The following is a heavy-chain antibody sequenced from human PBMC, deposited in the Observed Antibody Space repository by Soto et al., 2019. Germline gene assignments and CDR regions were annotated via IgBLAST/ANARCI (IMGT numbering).Heavy chain of an antibody. CDR1: GFAFDDYT. D-gene: IGHD3-22*01. Sequence: GGSLRLSCAASGFAFDDYTMHWFRQAPGKGLEWVSLISWDGGSTYYADSVKGRFTISRDNSKNSLYLQMNSLRTEDTALYYCAKTYDYYDSSGYLDYWGQGTLVTVSS. CDR2: ISWDGGST. V-gene: IGHV3-43*01. CDR3: AKTYDYYDSSGYLDY. J-gene: IGHJ4*02.